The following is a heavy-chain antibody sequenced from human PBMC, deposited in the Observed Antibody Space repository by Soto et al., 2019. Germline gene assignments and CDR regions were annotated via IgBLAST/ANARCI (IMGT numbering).Heavy chain of an antibody. CDR2: INDYNGNT. CDR1: GYTFSTSG. V-gene: IGHV1-18*01. Sequence: QVRLVQSGAEVKKPGASVKVSCKASGYTFSTSGISWVRQAPGQGLEWMGWINDYNGNTNYAQKFKDRLPITTDTSTRTDHLELRSLRFDNTAVYYCERDRFDSYSGSRRYLDYWGQGSLVTVSS. D-gene: IGHD1-26*01. J-gene: IGHJ4*02. CDR3: ERDRFDSYSGSRRYLDY.